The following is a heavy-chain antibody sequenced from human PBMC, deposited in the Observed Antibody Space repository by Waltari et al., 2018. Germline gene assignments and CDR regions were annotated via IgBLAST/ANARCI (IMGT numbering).Heavy chain of an antibody. D-gene: IGHD1-26*01. CDR3: ARADRGRSGKYASPAWGP. Sequence: QVQLQQWGAGLLKPSETLSLTCAVYGGGSFSDYYWNWIRQPPGKGLEWIGEINHSGSTNYNPSLKNRLTRSLDTSKTQFSLKMRSVTAADTAVYYCARADRGRSGKYASPAWGPWGQGTLVTVSS. CDR2: INHSGST. V-gene: IGHV4-34*01. J-gene: IGHJ5*02. CDR1: GGGSFSDYY.